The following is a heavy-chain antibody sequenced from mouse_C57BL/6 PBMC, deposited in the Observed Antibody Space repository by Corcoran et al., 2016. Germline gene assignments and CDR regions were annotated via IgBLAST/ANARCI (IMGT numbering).Heavy chain of an antibody. D-gene: IGHD3-2*02. Sequence: QVQLQQSGAELVKPGASVKISCKASGYAFRSYWMNWVKQRPGKGLEWIGQIYPGDGDTNYNGKFKGKATLTADKSSSTAYMQLSSLTSEDSAVYFCARISSGYYFDYWGQGTTLTVSS. CDR3: ARISSGYYFDY. J-gene: IGHJ2*01. V-gene: IGHV1-80*01. CDR1: GYAFRSYW. CDR2: IYPGDGDT.